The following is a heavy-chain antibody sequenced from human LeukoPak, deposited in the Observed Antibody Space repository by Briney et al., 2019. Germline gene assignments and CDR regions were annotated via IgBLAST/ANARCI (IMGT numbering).Heavy chain of an antibody. CDR1: GYTFTGYY. J-gene: IGHJ6*04. CDR3: AKGAPAAIYYYYGMDV. D-gene: IGHD2-2*01. Sequence: GASVKVSCKASGYTFTGYYMHWVRQAPGQGLEWMGWINPNSGGTSYAQKFQGWVTMTRDTSISTAYMELSRLRSDDTAVYHCAKGAPAAIYYYYGMDVWGKGTTVTVSS. V-gene: IGHV1-2*04. CDR2: INPNSGGT.